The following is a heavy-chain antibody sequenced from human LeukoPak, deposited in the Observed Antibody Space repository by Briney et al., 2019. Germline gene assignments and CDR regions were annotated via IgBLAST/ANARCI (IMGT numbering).Heavy chain of an antibody. J-gene: IGHJ4*02. V-gene: IGHV3-64*01. CDR3: ARRAGAYSHPYDY. Sequence: GGSLRLSCAGSGFSFSHYAINWVRQAPGKGLEYVSSITSNGGTTYYANSVKGRFTISRDNSKNTLYLQMGSLRAEDTAVYYCARRAGAYSHPYDYWGQGTLVTVSS. CDR1: GFSFSHYA. D-gene: IGHD4/OR15-4a*01. CDR2: ITSNGGTT.